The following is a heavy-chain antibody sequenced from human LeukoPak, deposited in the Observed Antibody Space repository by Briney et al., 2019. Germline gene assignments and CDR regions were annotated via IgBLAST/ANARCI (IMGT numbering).Heavy chain of an antibody. Sequence: PGRSLRLSCAASGFTLSDHGMHWVRQAPGKGLEWVAVIWNDGSKKYYGDSVKGRFTISRDTSKNTLDLQMDSLRVEDTAVCYCARSTRGDSNGQGDDLDIWGQGTMVTVSA. CDR2: IWNDGSKK. D-gene: IGHD3-22*01. V-gene: IGHV3-33*01. CDR3: ARSTRGDSNGQGDDLDI. J-gene: IGHJ3*02. CDR1: GFTLSDHG.